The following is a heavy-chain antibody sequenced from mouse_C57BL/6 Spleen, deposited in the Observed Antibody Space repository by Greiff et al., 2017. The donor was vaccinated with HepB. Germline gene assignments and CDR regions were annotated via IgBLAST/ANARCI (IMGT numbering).Heavy chain of an antibody. CDR1: GFSLTSYA. Sequence: VQLQESGPGLVAPSQSLSITCTVSGFSLTSYAISWVRQPPGKGLEWLGVIWTGGGTNYNSALKSRLSISKDNSKSQVFLKMNSLQTDDTARYYCARNYYGISDWYFDVWGTGTTVTVSS. V-gene: IGHV2-9-1*01. CDR2: IWTGGGT. D-gene: IGHD1-1*01. J-gene: IGHJ1*03. CDR3: ARNYYGISDWYFDV.